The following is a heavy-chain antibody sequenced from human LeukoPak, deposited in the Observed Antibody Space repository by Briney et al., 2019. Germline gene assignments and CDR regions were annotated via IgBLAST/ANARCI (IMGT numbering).Heavy chain of an antibody. J-gene: IGHJ4*02. CDR2: IYHSGST. CDR3: ARGCSGGSCYSQFDY. D-gene: IGHD2-15*01. CDR1: GGSISSSNW. V-gene: IGHV4-4*02. Sequence: PSETLSLTCAVSGGSISSSNWWSWVRQPPGKGLEWIREIYHSGSTNYNPSLKSRVTISVDKSKNQFSLKLSSVTAADTAVYYCARGCSGGSCYSQFDYWGQGTLVTVSS.